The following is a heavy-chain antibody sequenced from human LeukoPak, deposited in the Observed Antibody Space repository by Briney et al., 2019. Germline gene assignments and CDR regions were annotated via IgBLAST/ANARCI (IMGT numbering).Heavy chain of an antibody. CDR1: GFTFSTYS. CDR3: ARDYGYGSGTYYNGNYYYFYMDV. V-gene: IGHV3-21*01. J-gene: IGHJ6*03. Sequence: GGSLRLSCAASGFTFSTYSMDWVRQAPGKGLEWVSSISSSSSYIHYADSVKGRFTISRDNAENSLYLQMNSLRAEDTAVYYCARDYGYGSGTYYNGNYYYFYMDVWGKGTTVTVSS. D-gene: IGHD3-10*01. CDR2: ISSSSSYI.